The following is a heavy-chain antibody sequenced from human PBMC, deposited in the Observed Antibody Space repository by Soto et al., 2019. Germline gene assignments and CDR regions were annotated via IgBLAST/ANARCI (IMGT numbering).Heavy chain of an antibody. Sequence: ASVKVSCKASGYTFTSYGISWVRQAPGQGLEWMGWISAYSGNTNYAQKLQGRVTMTTDTSTSTAYMELRSLRSDDTAVYYCARDLGYCTNGVCYRNWFDPWGQGTLVTVSS. CDR2: ISAYSGNT. CDR1: GYTFTSYG. D-gene: IGHD2-8*01. V-gene: IGHV1-18*01. J-gene: IGHJ5*02. CDR3: ARDLGYCTNGVCYRNWFDP.